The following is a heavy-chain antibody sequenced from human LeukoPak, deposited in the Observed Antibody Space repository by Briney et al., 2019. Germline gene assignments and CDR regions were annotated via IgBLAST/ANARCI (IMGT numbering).Heavy chain of an antibody. V-gene: IGHV1-69*01. CDR2: IIPIFGTA. J-gene: IGHJ4*02. CDR1: GGTFSSYA. Sequence: SSMKVSCKASGGTFSSYAISWVRQAPGQGLEWMGGIIPIFGTANYAQKFQGRVTITADESTSTAYMELSSLRSEDTAVYYCARDSELEMATNIGYYWGQGTLVTVSS. D-gene: IGHD5-24*01. CDR3: ARDSELEMATNIGYY.